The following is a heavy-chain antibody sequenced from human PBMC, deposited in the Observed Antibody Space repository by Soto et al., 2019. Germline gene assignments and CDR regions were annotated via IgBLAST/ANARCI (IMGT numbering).Heavy chain of an antibody. J-gene: IGHJ4*02. V-gene: IGHV3-30*18. CDR2: ISYDGSNK. CDR3: AKSVYSGYDYSY. Sequence: PGGSLRLSCAASGFTFSSYGMHWVRQAPGKGLEWVAVISYDGSNKYYADSVKGRFTISRDNSKNTLYLQMNSLRAEDTAVYYCAKSVYSGYDYSYWGQGTLVTVS. CDR1: GFTFSSYG. D-gene: IGHD5-12*01.